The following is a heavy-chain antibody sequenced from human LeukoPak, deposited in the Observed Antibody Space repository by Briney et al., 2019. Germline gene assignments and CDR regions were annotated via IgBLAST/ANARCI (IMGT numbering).Heavy chain of an antibody. CDR2: IYYSGST. V-gene: IGHV4-59*12. D-gene: IGHD6-19*01. CDR1: GGSISSYY. Sequence: SETLSLTCTVSGGSISSYYWSWIRQPPGKGLEWIGYIYYSGSTNYNPSLKSRVTISVDTSKNQFSLKLSSVTAADTAVYYCARLGSGWYGWVDYWGQGTLVTVSS. CDR3: ARLGSGWYGWVDY. J-gene: IGHJ4*02.